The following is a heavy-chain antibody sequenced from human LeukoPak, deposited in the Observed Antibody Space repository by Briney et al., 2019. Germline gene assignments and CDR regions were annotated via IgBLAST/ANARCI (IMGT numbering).Heavy chain of an antibody. CDR3: ASLPWIQLWKHY. CDR2: IYYSGST. V-gene: IGHV4-39*01. Sequence: SETLSLTCTVSGGSISSYYSSWIRQPPGKGLEWIASIYYSGSTYYNPALTSRVTISVDTPKNQFSLKMSSVTAADTAVYYCASLPWIQLWKHYWGQGTLVTVSS. CDR1: GGSISSYY. J-gene: IGHJ4*02. D-gene: IGHD5-18*01.